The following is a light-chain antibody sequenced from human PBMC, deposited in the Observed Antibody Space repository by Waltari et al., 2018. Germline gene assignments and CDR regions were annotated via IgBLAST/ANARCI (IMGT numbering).Light chain of an antibody. Sequence: DVVMTQSPPSLPVTPGQAASISCNSSQSLVHSDGNTHLNWFQQRPGQSPRRLIYRVSNRDSGVPDRFSGSGSGTDFTLKISRVEAEDVGVYYCMQGTHWPYTFGQGTKLDIK. CDR1: QSLVHSDGNTH. J-gene: IGKJ2*01. CDR3: MQGTHWPYT. V-gene: IGKV2-30*02. CDR2: RVS.